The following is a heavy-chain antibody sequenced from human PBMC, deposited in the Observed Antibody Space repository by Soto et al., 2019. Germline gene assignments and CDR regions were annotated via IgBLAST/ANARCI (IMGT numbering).Heavy chain of an antibody. V-gene: IGHV3-30-3*01. CDR3: ARDRDNGYDFKYVFDY. J-gene: IGHJ4*02. CDR2: ISYDGSNK. Sequence: GGSLRLSCAASGFTFSSYAMQWVRQAPGKGLEWVAVISYDGSNKYYADSVKGRFTISRDNSKNTLYLQMNSLRAEDTAVYYCARDRDNGYDFKYVFDYWGQGTLVTVSS. CDR1: GFTFSSYA. D-gene: IGHD5-12*01.